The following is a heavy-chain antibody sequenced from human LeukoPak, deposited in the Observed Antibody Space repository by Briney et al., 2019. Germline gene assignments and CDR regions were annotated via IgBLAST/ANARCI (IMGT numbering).Heavy chain of an antibody. Sequence: ASVKVSCKVSGYTLTELSMHWVRQAPGKGLEWMGGFDPEDGETIYAQKFQGRVTMTEDTSTDTAYMELSSLRSEDTAVYYCARGPIVVVPAATNWFDPWGQGTLVTVSS. J-gene: IGHJ5*02. CDR2: FDPEDGET. D-gene: IGHD2-2*01. CDR1: GYTLTELS. V-gene: IGHV1-24*01. CDR3: ARGPIVVVPAATNWFDP.